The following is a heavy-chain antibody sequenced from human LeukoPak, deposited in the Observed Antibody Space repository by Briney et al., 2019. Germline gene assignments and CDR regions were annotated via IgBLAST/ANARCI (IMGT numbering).Heavy chain of an antibody. Sequence: GESLKISCKGSGYTFTGYYMHWVRQAPGQGLEWMGRINPNSGGTNYAQKFQGRVTMTRDTSTSTAYMELSRLRSDDTAVYYCARDPDIVPSAFDIWGQGTMVTVSS. D-gene: IGHD1-26*01. CDR2: INPNSGGT. CDR1: GYTFTGYY. J-gene: IGHJ3*02. CDR3: ARDPDIVPSAFDI. V-gene: IGHV1-2*06.